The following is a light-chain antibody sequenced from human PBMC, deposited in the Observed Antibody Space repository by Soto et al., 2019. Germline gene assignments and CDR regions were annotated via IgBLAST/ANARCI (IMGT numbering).Light chain of an antibody. Sequence: QSVLTQPLSVSAAPGQKVTISCSGSSSNIGNNYVSWYQQLPGTAPKLLIYDNNKRPSGIPDRFSGSKSGTSATLGSTGLQTGDEADYYCGTWDSSLSAYVFGTGTKVTVL. CDR3: GTWDSSLSAYV. CDR1: SSNIGNNY. J-gene: IGLJ1*01. V-gene: IGLV1-51*01. CDR2: DNN.